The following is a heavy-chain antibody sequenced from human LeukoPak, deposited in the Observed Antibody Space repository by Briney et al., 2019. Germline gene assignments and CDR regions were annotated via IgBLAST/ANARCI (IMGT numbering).Heavy chain of an antibody. CDR3: ARGLGPPTAALY. J-gene: IGHJ4*02. Sequence: SETLSLTCAVYGGSFSGYYWSWIRQPPGKGLEWIGEINHSGSTNYNPSLKSRVTISVDTSKNQFSLKLSSVTAADTAVYYCARGLGPPTAALYWGQGTLVTASS. V-gene: IGHV4-34*01. D-gene: IGHD6-13*01. CDR2: INHSGST. CDR1: GGSFSGYY.